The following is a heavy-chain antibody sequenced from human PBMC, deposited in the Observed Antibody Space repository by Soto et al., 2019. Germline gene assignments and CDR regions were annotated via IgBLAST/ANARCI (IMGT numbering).Heavy chain of an antibody. D-gene: IGHD4-17*01. J-gene: IGHJ4*02. CDR3: ARHYGDSY. Sequence: QVHLQESGPGLVKHSETLSLTCTVSGGSISSYYWSWIRQPPGKGLEWIGCISSTGNTNYNPSLKSRVTISVDTPKNQFSLNLSSVTAADTAVYHCARHYGDSYWGQGILVTVSS. CDR2: ISSTGNT. CDR1: GGSISSYY. V-gene: IGHV4-59*08.